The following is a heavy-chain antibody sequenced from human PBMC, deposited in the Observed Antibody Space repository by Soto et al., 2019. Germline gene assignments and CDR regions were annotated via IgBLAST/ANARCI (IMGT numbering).Heavy chain of an antibody. CDR1: GGSFSGYY. D-gene: IGHD2-15*01. J-gene: IGHJ6*03. CDR2: INHSGST. Sequence: SETLSLTCAVYGGSFSGYYWSWIRQPPGKGLEWIGEINHSGSTNYNPSLKSRVTISVDTSKNQFSLKLSSVTAADTAVYYCARGVVVVVAAKYYYYMDGWGQGTTVTVAS. V-gene: IGHV4-34*01. CDR3: ARGVVVVVAAKYYYYMDG.